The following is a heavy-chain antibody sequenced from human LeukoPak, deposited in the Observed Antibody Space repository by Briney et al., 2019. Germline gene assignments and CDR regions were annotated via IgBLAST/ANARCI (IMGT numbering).Heavy chain of an antibody. CDR3: AKDFRIGYSAHFDY. Sequence: GGSLRLSCAASGFIFNNVWMNWVRQAPGKGLEWVSAISGSGGSTYYADSVKGRFTISRDNSKNTLYLQMDSLRGEDTAVYYCAKDFRIGYSAHFDYWGQGALVTVSS. V-gene: IGHV3-23*01. CDR2: ISGSGGST. J-gene: IGHJ4*02. CDR1: GFIFNNVW. D-gene: IGHD2-21*01.